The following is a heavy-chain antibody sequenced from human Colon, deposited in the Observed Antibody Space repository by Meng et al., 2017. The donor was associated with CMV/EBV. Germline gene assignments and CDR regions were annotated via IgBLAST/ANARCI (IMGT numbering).Heavy chain of an antibody. J-gene: IGHJ6*01. V-gene: IGHV3-30*02. CDR2: IRYDGKTQ. CDR1: GFTFSSYG. CDR3: GKGGDFYGSGSDYDLRSDDYDMDV. D-gene: IGHD3-10*01. Sequence: GESLKISCAASGFTFSSYGMHWVRQASGKGLEWVASIRYDGKTQNYLDSMKGRLTISRDNSMNTLYLQLSSLRVEDTAVYYCGKGGDFYGSGSDYDLRSDDYDMDVWGQGTTVTVSS.